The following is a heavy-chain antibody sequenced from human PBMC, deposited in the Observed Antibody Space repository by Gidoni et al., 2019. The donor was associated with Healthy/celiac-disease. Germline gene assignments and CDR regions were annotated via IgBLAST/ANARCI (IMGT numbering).Heavy chain of an antibody. CDR2: INHSGST. CDR1: GGSFSGYY. D-gene: IGHD6-13*01. CDR3: ARGPLSSSWYGGWFDP. V-gene: IGHV4-34*01. Sequence: QVQLQQWGAGLLKPSETLSLTCAVYGGSFSGYYWSWIRQPPGKGLEWIGEINHSGSTNYNPSLKSRVTISVDMSKNQFSLKLSSVTAADTAVYYCARGPLSSSWYGGWFDPWGQGTLVTVSS. J-gene: IGHJ5*02.